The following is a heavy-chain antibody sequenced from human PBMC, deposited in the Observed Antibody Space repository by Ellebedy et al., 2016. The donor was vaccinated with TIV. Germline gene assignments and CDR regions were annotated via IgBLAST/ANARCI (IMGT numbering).Heavy chain of an antibody. J-gene: IGHJ4*02. CDR3: ARGGRDQWLIDY. CDR2: INRDGSSA. D-gene: IGHD6-19*01. CDR1: GGSFSGYYW. Sequence: PGGSLRLSCAVYGGSFSGYYWIHWVRQAPGKGLVWLSHINRDGSSANYADSVKGRFSISRDNSKNTLYVQMNSLRAEDTAVYYCARGGRDQWLIDYWGQGTLVTVSS. V-gene: IGHV3-74*01.